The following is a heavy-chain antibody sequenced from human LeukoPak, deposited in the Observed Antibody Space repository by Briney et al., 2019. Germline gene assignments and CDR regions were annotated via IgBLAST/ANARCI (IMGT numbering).Heavy chain of an antibody. CDR2: IGGSGGST. D-gene: IGHD2-2*03. V-gene: IGHV3-23*01. CDR1: GFTFSSYA. J-gene: IGHJ5*02. CDR3: AKVDIVVVPAATAPGWFDP. Sequence: GGSLRLSCAASGFTFSSYAMSWVRQAPGKGLEWVSAIGGSGGSTYYADSVKGRFTISRDNSKNTLYLQMNSLRAEDTAVYYCAKVDIVVVPAATAPGWFDPWGQGTLVTVSS.